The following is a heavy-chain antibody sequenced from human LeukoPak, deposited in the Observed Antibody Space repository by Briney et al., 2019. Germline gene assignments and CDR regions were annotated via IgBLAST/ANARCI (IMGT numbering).Heavy chain of an antibody. V-gene: IGHV6-1*01. Sequence: SQTLSLTCAISGDSVSSESVSWNWVRQSPSRGLEYLGRTRYRSTWNTFYSLSVQGRITINADTSRNQVSLRLNSVTPEDTALYYCVRDFNWAFDYWGQATLVTVSS. J-gene: IGHJ4*02. CDR1: GDSVSSESVS. CDR2: TRYRSTWNT. CDR3: VRDFNWAFDY. D-gene: IGHD7-27*01.